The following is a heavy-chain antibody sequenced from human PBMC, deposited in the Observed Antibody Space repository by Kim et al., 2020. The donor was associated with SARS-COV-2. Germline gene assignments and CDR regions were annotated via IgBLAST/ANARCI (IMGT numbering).Heavy chain of an antibody. CDR1: GDSINDYY. J-gene: IGHJ5*01. CDR3: ARSSSSWNNWFDP. V-gene: IGHV4-59*01. CDR2: VFYLGGT. Sequence: ETLSLTCTVFGDSINDYYWSWIRQSPGKGLEWIGYVFYLGGTNYNPSLRSRVTISVDTSKNQFSLRLTSVTAADTAVYYCARSSSSWNNWFDPWGQGTLVTVSS. D-gene: IGHD6-13*01.